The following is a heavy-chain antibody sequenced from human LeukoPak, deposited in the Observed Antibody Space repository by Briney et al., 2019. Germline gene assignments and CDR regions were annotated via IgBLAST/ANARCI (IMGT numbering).Heavy chain of an antibody. J-gene: IGHJ4*02. CDR3: ARETLDTAMGCSGY. V-gene: IGHV4-30-4*08. CDR1: GGSISSGDYY. CDR2: IYYSGST. D-gene: IGHD5-18*01. Sequence: SETLSLTCTVSGGSISSGDYYWSWIRQPPGKGLEWIGYIYYSGSTYYNPSLKGRVTISVDTFKNQFSLKLSSVTAADTAVDYCARETLDTAMGCSGYWGQGTLVTVSS.